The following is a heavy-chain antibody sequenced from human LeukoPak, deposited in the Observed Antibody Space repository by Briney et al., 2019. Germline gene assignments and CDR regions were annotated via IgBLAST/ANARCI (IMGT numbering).Heavy chain of an antibody. CDR1: GFSFSSYE. J-gene: IGHJ4*02. D-gene: IGHD3-16*01. V-gene: IGHV3-48*03. Sequence: GGSLRLSCAASGFSFSSYEMNWVRQAPGGGLEWVSYIRSSGSTTYYADSVKGRFTISRDNAKDSLYLQMNSLRAEDTAVYYCVRVGNSLNYFDCWGQGTLVTVSS. CDR3: VRVGNSLNYFDC. CDR2: IRSSGSTT.